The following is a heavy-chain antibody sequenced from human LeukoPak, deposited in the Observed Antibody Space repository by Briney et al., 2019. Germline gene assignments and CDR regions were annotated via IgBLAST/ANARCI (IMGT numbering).Heavy chain of an antibody. CDR2: INQDETSI. Sequence: GGSLRLSCAASGFTFSTYWMGWVRQAPGKGPEWVGNINQDETSIYFLESVKGRFTISRDNAKKSLYLQMNSLRDEDAAVYYCANLGPPGRDHYLESWGQGTLVTVSS. J-gene: IGHJ4*02. CDR3: ANLGPPGRDHYLES. D-gene: IGHD5-24*01. V-gene: IGHV3-7*01. CDR1: GFTFSTYW.